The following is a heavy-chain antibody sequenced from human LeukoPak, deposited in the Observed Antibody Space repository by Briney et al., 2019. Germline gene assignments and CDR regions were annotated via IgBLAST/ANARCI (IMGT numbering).Heavy chain of an antibody. J-gene: IGHJ3*02. D-gene: IGHD2-15*01. V-gene: IGHV3-21*01. Sequence: PGGSLRLSCAASGFTFSRYSMNWVRQAPGKGLEWVSSISSSSYIYYADSVKGRFTISRDNAKNSLYLQMNSLRAEDTAVYYCAREGLAHDAFDIWGQGTMVTVSS. CDR1: GFTFSRYS. CDR3: AREGLAHDAFDI. CDR2: ISSSSYI.